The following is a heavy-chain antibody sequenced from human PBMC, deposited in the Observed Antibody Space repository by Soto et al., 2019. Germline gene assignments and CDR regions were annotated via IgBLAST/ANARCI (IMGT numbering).Heavy chain of an antibody. J-gene: IGHJ4*02. CDR3: ARLGGSYAVPHFDY. V-gene: IGHV4-4*02. D-gene: IGHD1-26*01. Sequence: PSETLSLTCAVSGASVSSTYWWSWVRQPPGKGPEWIGYIYYSGSTYYNPSLKSRVTLSVDTSKNQFSLKLSSVTAADTAVYYCARLGGSYAVPHFDYWGQGTLVTVSS. CDR2: IYYSGST. CDR1: GASVSSTYW.